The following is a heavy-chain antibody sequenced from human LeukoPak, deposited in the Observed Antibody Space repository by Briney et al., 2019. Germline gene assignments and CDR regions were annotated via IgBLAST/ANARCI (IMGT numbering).Heavy chain of an antibody. CDR1: GSGFTFSDHY. CDR3: TRGYSGASVYAFDI. CDR2: CGNKPDTHRP. Sequence: GGPLRLSCVASGSGFTFSDHYMDWVRQAAGKGLEWVGRCGNKPDTHRPEDAASDKGRSTISRDDSRNSLYLQMNSLRIEDTAVYYCTRGYSGASVYAFDIWGPGTTVTVSS. D-gene: IGHD5-12*01. V-gene: IGHV3-72*01. J-gene: IGHJ3*02.